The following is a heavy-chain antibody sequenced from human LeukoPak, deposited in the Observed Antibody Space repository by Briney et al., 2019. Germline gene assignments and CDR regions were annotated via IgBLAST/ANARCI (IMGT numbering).Heavy chain of an antibody. D-gene: IGHD6-13*01. V-gene: IGHV3-30*07. CDR1: GFTFSSYA. CDR2: ISYHGDIT. CDR3: ARGGQQLVRFDY. Sequence: GGSLRLSCAASGFTFSSYAMHWVRQAPGKGLEWVAVISYHGDITYYADSVKGRFTISRDNAKNSLYLQMNSLRAEDTAVYYCARGGQQLVRFDYWGQGTLVTVSS. J-gene: IGHJ4*02.